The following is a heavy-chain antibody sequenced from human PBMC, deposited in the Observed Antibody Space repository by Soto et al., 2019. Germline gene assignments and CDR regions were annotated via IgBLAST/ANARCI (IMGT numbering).Heavy chain of an antibody. V-gene: IGHV1-2*04. CDR2: INPNSGGT. CDR1: GYTFTGYY. CDR3: ARDHITKWGSSPELGMDV. J-gene: IGHJ6*02. Sequence: ASVKVSCKASGYTFTGYYMPWVRQAPGQGLEWMGWINPNSGGTNYAQKFQGWVTMTRDTSISTAYMELSRLRSDDTAVYYCARDHITKWGSSPELGMDVWGQGTTVTVSS. D-gene: IGHD3-3*01.